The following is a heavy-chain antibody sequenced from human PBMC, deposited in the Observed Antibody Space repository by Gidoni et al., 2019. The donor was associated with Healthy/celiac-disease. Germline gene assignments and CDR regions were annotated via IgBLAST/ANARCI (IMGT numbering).Heavy chain of an antibody. D-gene: IGHD1-26*01. CDR2: INPNSGGT. J-gene: IGHJ4*02. CDR3: ARGWVGAKEYYFDY. V-gene: IGHV1-2*02. Sequence: QVQLVQSGAEVKKPGASVKVCCTASGYTVTGYYMHWVGQAPGQGLEWMGWINPNSGGTNYAQKFQGRVTMTRDTSISTAYMELSRLRSDDTAVYYCARGWVGAKEYYFDYWGQGTLVTVSS. CDR1: GYTVTGYY.